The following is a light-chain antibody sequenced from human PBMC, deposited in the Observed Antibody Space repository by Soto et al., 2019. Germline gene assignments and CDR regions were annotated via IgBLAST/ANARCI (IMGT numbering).Light chain of an antibody. V-gene: IGKV3-20*01. Sequence: EMVLTQSPGTLSLSPGERATLSCRASQSVSSSYLAWYQQKPGQAPRLPIYGASSRATGIPDRFSGSESGTDFTLRISRLEPEDFAVYYCQQYGSSVTFGQGTKVDIK. CDR3: QQYGSSVT. CDR2: GAS. J-gene: IGKJ1*01. CDR1: QSVSSSY.